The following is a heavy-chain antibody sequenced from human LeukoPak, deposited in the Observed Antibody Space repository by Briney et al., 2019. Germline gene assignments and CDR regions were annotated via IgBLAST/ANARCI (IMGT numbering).Heavy chain of an antibody. J-gene: IGHJ3*02. D-gene: IGHD5/OR15-5a*01. Sequence: GGSLRLSCAASGFTFGSYAMSWVRQATGKGLEWVSAIGTAGETYYPGSVKGRFTISRENAKNSLYLQMNSLRAGDTAVYYCAGARGYSIMSTAYAFDIWGQGTMVTVSS. CDR3: AGARGYSIMSTAYAFDI. CDR1: GFTFGSYA. V-gene: IGHV3-13*01. CDR2: IGTAGET.